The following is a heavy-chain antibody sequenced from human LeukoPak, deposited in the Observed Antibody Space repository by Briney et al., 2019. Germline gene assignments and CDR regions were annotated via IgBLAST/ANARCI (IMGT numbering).Heavy chain of an antibody. Sequence: GGSLRLSCAASGFTFSSYSMNWVRQAPGKGLEWVSSISSSSSYIYYADSVKGRFTISRDNAKNSLYLQMNSLRAEDTAVYYCASEGYSSSWDTRDNWFDPWGQGTLDTVSS. CDR1: GFTFSSYS. CDR3: ASEGYSSSWDTRDNWFDP. J-gene: IGHJ5*02. CDR2: ISSSSSYI. D-gene: IGHD6-13*01. V-gene: IGHV3-21*01.